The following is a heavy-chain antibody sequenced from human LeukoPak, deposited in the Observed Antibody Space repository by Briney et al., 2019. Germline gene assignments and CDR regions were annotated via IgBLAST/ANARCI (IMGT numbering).Heavy chain of an antibody. V-gene: IGHV4-39*01. CDR3: ARHYYDSSGYYRTSYFDY. CDR2: IYYSGST. J-gene: IGHJ4*02. D-gene: IGHD3-22*01. Sequence: NPSETLSLTCTVSGGSISSSSYYWGWICQPPGKGLEWIGSIYYSGSTYYNPSLKSRVTISVDTSKNQFSLKLSSVTAADTAVYYCARHYYDSSGYYRTSYFDYWGQGTLVTVSS. CDR1: GGSISSSSYY.